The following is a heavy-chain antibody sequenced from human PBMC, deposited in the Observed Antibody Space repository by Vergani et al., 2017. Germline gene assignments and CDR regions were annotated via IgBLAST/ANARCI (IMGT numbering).Heavy chain of an antibody. CDR3: ARDYYYDSSGYYYFDY. CDR1: GFTFSSYS. V-gene: IGHV3-21*01. D-gene: IGHD3-22*01. CDR2: ISSSSSYI. Sequence: VQLVESGGGLVKPGGSLRLSCAASGFTFSSYSMNWVRQAPGKGLEWVSSISSSSSYIYYADSVKGRFTISRDNAKNSLYLQMNSLRAEDTAVYYCARDYYYDSSGYYYFDYWGQGTLVTVSS. J-gene: IGHJ4*02.